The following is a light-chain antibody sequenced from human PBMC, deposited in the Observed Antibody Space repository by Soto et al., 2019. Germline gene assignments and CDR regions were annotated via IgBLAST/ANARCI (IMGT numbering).Light chain of an antibody. Sequence: IVLTQSPATLSLSPGERATLSCRASQSVSSYLAWYQQKPGQAPRPLIYDASNRATGIPARFSGSGSGTDFTLTISSLQSEDFAVYYCQQRSRWPLTFGGGTKVDIK. J-gene: IGKJ4*01. V-gene: IGKV3-11*01. CDR2: DAS. CDR1: QSVSSY. CDR3: QQRSRWPLT.